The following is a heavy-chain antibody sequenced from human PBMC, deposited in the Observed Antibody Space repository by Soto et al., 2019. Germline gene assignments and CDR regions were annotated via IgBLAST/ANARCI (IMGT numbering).Heavy chain of an antibody. J-gene: IGHJ4*02. Sequence: SETLSLTCAVYGGSFSGYYWSWIRQPPGKGLECIGEVNHSGSTNYNPSLKSRVTISVDTSKNQFSLKLSSVTAADTAVYYCARGYSRNFDYWGQGTLVTVSS. V-gene: IGHV4-34*01. CDR3: ARGYSRNFDY. CDR2: VNHSGST. CDR1: GGSFSGYY. D-gene: IGHD6-13*01.